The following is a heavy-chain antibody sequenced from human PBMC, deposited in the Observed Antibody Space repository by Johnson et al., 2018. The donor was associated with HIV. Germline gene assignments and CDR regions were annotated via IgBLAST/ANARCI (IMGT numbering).Heavy chain of an antibody. CDR3: ARDLVPYYYDSSGYSYAFDI. CDR2: ISRSGSTI. J-gene: IGHJ3*02. Sequence: QVQLVESGGGLVKPGGSLRLSCAASGFTFSDYYMTWIRQAPGKGLEWVSYISRSGSTIYYADSVKGRFTISRDNAKNSLYLQMNSLRAEDTAVYYCARDLVPYYYDSSGYSYAFDIWGQGTMVTVSS. D-gene: IGHD3-22*01. V-gene: IGHV3-11*04. CDR1: GFTFSDYY.